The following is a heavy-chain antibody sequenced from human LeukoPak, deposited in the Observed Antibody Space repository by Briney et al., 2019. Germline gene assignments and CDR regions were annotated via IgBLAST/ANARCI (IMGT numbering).Heavy chain of an antibody. Sequence: SETLSLTCTVSGGSISSYYWSWIRQPPGKGLEWIGYIYYSGSTNYNPSLKSRVTISVDTSKNQFSLKLSSVTAADTAVYYCARGPRGYSYFDYWGQGTLVTVSS. V-gene: IGHV4-59*12. J-gene: IGHJ4*02. CDR2: IYYSGST. D-gene: IGHD5-18*01. CDR3: ARGPRGYSYFDY. CDR1: GGSISSYY.